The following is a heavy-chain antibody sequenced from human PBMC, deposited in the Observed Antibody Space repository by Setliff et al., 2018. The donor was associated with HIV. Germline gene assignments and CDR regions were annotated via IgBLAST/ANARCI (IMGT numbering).Heavy chain of an antibody. J-gene: IGHJ3*01. D-gene: IGHD3-10*01. CDR1: GGSISSSTYY. CDR2: MYSSGTT. Sequence: SETLSLTCTVSGGSISSSTYYWGWIRQPPGKGLEWIGTMYSSGTTYYNPSLRSRVTIFVDMSKNQFSLKLTSVTAADTAMYYCANAPYPRGAFDVWGQGTVVTVSS. V-gene: IGHV4-39*01. CDR3: ANAPYPRGAFDV.